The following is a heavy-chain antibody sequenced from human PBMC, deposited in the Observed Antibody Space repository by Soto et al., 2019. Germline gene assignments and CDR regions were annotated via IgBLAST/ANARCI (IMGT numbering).Heavy chain of an antibody. Sequence: SVKVSCKASGGTFSSYAISWVRQAPGQGLEWMGGIIPIFGTANYAQKFQGRVTITADESTSTAYMELSSLRSEDTAVYYCARSNYDFWSGPPAGYYYGMDVWGQGTTVTVSS. CDR1: GGTFSSYA. J-gene: IGHJ6*02. CDR2: IIPIFGTA. D-gene: IGHD3-3*01. V-gene: IGHV1-69*13. CDR3: ARSNYDFWSGPPAGYYYGMDV.